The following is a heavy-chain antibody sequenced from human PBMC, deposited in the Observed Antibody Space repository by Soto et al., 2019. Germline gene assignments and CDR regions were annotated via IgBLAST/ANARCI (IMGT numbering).Heavy chain of an antibody. Sequence: SETLSLTCTVSGGSISSSSYYWGWIRQPPGKGLEWIGNIYYSGSTYYNPSLKSRVTISVDTSKNQFSLKLSSVTAADAALYYCARDFFDSSDYTTNWFDPWGQGTLVTVSS. CDR2: IYYSGST. D-gene: IGHD3-22*01. CDR3: ARDFFDSSDYTTNWFDP. CDR1: GGSISSSSYY. J-gene: IGHJ5*02. V-gene: IGHV4-39*01.